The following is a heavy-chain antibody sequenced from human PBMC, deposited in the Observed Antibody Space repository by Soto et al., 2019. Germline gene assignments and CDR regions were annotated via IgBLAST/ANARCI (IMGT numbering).Heavy chain of an antibody. CDR1: CYIFTSYG. CDR3: ARGGQWRXXRHFDP. Sequence: ASVKVSCKTSCYIFTSYGISWVRQAPGQGLEWMGWISAYNGNTNYAQELQGRVTMTTDTSTSTAYMELRSLRSDDTAVYYCARGGQWRXXRHFDPWGQGTLVTVSS. J-gene: IGHJ5*02. V-gene: IGHV1-18*01. D-gene: IGHD6-19*01. CDR2: ISAYNGNT.